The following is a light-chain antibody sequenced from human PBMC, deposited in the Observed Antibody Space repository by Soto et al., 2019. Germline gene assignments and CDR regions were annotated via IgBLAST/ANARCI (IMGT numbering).Light chain of an antibody. CDR3: QQYDSFPLT. CDR2: KAS. J-gene: IGKJ4*01. V-gene: IGKV1-5*03. Sequence: DIHIAHSPLTLSSSLVDRVTITCRASQSISIWLSWYQQKPGKAPKFLIYKASDLESGVPSRFSGSGSGTEFTLTISSLQPDDFATYFCQQYDSFPLTFGGGTKVDIK. CDR1: QSISIW.